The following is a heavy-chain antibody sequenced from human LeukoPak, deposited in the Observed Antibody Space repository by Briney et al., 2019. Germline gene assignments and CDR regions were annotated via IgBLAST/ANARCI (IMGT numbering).Heavy chain of an antibody. J-gene: IGHJ4*02. D-gene: IGHD6-13*01. CDR1: GFSLSTSGVS. Sequence: SGPTLVKPTQTLTLTCTFSGFSLSTSGVSVGWIRQPPGKALEWLALIYWDDDKEYSPSLKSRLIITKDTSKNQVILTMTNMDPVDTATYFCAHRGGLSTWSLYGFDSWGQGTLVSVSS. CDR2: IYWDDDK. V-gene: IGHV2-5*02. CDR3: AHRGGLSTWSLYGFDS.